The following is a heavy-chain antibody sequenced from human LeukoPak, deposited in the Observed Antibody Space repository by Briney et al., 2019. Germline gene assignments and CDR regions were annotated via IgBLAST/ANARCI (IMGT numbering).Heavy chain of an antibody. J-gene: IGHJ4*02. CDR2: INHSGST. D-gene: IGHD1-1*01. Sequence: PSETLSLTCAVYGGSFSGYYWSWIRQPPGKGLEWIGEINHSGSTNYNPSLKSRVTISVDTSKNQFSLKLSSVTTADTAVYYCARDLRTNWNGEFDYWGPGTLVTVSS. CDR1: GGSFSGYY. CDR3: ARDLRTNWNGEFDY. V-gene: IGHV4-34*01.